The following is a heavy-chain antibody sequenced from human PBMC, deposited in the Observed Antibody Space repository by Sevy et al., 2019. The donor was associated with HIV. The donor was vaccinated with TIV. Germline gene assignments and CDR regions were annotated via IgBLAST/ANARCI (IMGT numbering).Heavy chain of an antibody. CDR3: AKSGTDTTYYYLDV. CDR2: IGVGGGST. D-gene: IGHD1-1*01. Sequence: GGSLRLSCAASGFRFSSFAMSWVRQAPGKGLECVSAIGVGGGSTYYANPVKGRFTISRDNSKNPVYLQMNSLRAEDTALSYCAKSGTDTTYYYLDVWGKGTTVTVSS. V-gene: IGHV3-23*01. J-gene: IGHJ6*03. CDR1: GFRFSSFA.